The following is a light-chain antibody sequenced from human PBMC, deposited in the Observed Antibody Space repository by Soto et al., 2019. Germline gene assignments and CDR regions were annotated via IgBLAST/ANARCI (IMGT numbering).Light chain of an antibody. CDR1: SSDVGGYKF. V-gene: IGLV2-11*01. CDR3: CSYAGFYTSV. Sequence: QSALTQPRSVSGSPGQSVTISCTGTSSDVGGYKFVSWYQQHPGKAPKFMIYEVSKRPSGVPDRFSGSKSGNTAFLTISGPQAEDEADYYCCSYAGFYTSVFGSGTKLSVL. J-gene: IGLJ1*01. CDR2: EVS.